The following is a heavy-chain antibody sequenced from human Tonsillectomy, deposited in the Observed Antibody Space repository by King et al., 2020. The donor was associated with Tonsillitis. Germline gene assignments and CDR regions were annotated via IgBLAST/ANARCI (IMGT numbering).Heavy chain of an antibody. Sequence: VQLVESGGDLVQPGGSLRLSCAASGFTFDSYAMNWVRQAPGKGLEWVSALSGSGDTTYYADSVKGRFTVSRDNPKNTLFLQMNSLRADDTAVYYWSKAPLSGADYGCFDPGGQGPLATVPS. CDR2: LSGSGDTT. D-gene: IGHD4-17*01. CDR3: SKAPLSGADYGCFDP. V-gene: IGHV3-23*04. J-gene: IGHJ5*02. CDR1: GFTFDSYA.